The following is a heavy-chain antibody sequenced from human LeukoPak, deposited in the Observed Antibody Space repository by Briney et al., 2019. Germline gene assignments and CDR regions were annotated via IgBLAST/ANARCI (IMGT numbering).Heavy chain of an antibody. CDR1: GFTFSSYW. CDR3: AREGATDWYFHL. CDR2: INSDGSST. V-gene: IGHV3-74*01. J-gene: IGHJ2*01. D-gene: IGHD5-12*01. Sequence: GGSLRLSCAASGFTFSSYWMHWVRQAPGKGLVWVSRINSDGSSTSYADSVKGRFTISRDNAKNTLYLQMSSLRAEDTAVYYCAREGATDWYFHLWGRGTLVTVSS.